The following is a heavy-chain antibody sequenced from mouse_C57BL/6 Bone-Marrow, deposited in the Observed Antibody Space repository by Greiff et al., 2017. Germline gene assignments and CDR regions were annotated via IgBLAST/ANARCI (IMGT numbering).Heavy chain of an antibody. CDR2: ISYDGSN. CDR1: GYSITSGYY. J-gene: IGHJ4*01. Sequence: EVKLEESGPGLVKPSQSLSLTCSVTGYSITSGYYWNWIRQFPGNKLEWMGYISYDGSNNYNPSLKNRISITRDTSKNQFFLKLNSVTTEDTATYYCARGLYAMDYWGQGTSVTVSS. V-gene: IGHV3-6*01. CDR3: ARGLYAMDY.